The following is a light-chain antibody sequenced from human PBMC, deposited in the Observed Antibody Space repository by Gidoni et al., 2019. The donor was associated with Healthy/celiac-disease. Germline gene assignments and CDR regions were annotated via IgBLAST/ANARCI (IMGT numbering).Light chain of an antibody. Sequence: EIVLTQSPATLSLSPGERATLSCRASQSVSSYVAWYQQKPGPAPRLLIYDASNRATGIPARFSGSGSGTDFTLTISSLEPEDFAVYYCQQRSNWPPITFGQGTRLEIK. CDR1: QSVSSY. V-gene: IGKV3-11*01. CDR3: QQRSNWPPIT. J-gene: IGKJ5*01. CDR2: DAS.